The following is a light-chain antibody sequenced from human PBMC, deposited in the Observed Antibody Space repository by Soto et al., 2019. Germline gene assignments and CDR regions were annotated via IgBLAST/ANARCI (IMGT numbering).Light chain of an antibody. CDR1: QTVSSNF. J-gene: IGKJ5*01. V-gene: IGKV3-20*01. Sequence: IVLTQSPGTLSLSPGERATLSCRSSQTVSSNFLAWYQEKPGQGPRLLFYGASTRATGIPDRFSGSGSGTDLTLTISRLDTEDFAVYYCQQYGSSPTITFGQGTRLEIK. CDR2: GAS. CDR3: QQYGSSPTIT.